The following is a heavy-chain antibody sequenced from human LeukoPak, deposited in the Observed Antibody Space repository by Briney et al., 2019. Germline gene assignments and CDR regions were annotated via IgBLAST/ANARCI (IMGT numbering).Heavy chain of an antibody. J-gene: IGHJ3*02. D-gene: IGHD3-22*01. CDR1: GFTFSSYG. Sequence: GGSLRLSCAASGFTFSSYGMHWVRQAPGKGLEWVAVISYDGSNKYYADSVKGRFTISRDNSKNTLYLQMNSLRAEDTAVYYCAKGVNYYDSSGYSLGAFDIWGQGTMVTVSS. CDR3: AKGVNYYDSSGYSLGAFDI. V-gene: IGHV3-30*18. CDR2: ISYDGSNK.